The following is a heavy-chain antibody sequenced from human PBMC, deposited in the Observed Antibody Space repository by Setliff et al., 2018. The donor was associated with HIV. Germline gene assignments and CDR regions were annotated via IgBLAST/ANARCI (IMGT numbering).Heavy chain of an antibody. J-gene: IGHJ4*02. CDR1: GDSISSGSYF. Sequence: TLSLTCSVSGDSISSGSYFWGWIRQTPGKGLEWIGNIYYTGFAYYNPSLKSRVTISLDTSKTHFFLNLTSVTDADTAVYFCTREGRGDPAMATTRIDYWGQGKPVTVSS. CDR3: TREGRGDPAMATTRIDY. D-gene: IGHD1-1*01. V-gene: IGHV4-39*02. CDR2: IYYTGFA.